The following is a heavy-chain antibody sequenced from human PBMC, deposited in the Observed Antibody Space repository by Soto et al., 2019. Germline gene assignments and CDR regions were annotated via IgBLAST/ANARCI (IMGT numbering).Heavy chain of an antibody. CDR3: ARWWPYYYDSSGYYYGGRDGMDV. V-gene: IGHV1-8*01. J-gene: IGHJ6*02. Sequence: GASVKVSCKASGYTFTSYDINWVRQATGQGLEWMGWMNPNSGNTGYAQRFQGRVTMTRNTSISTAYMELSSLRSEDTAVYYCARWWPYYYDSSGYYYGGRDGMDVWGQGTTVTVSS. CDR2: MNPNSGNT. CDR1: GYTFTSYD. D-gene: IGHD3-22*01.